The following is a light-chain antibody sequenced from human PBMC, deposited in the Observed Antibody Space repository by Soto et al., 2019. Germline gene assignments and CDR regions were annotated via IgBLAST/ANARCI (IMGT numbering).Light chain of an antibody. CDR1: QSVSSSY. CDR2: GAS. CDR3: QQYKNWPRT. Sequence: EIVLTQSPGTLSLSPGERATLSCRASQSVSSSYLAWYQQKPGQAPRLLIYGASSRATGIPDRFSGSGSGTEFTLTISNLQSEDFAVYYCQQYKNWPRTFGQGTRLEIK. V-gene: IGKV3-20*01. J-gene: IGKJ5*01.